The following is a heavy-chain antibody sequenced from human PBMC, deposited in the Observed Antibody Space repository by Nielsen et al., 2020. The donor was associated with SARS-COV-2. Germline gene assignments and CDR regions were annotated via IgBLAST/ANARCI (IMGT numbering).Heavy chain of an antibody. V-gene: IGHV7-4-1*02. D-gene: IGHD3-10*01. Sequence: ASVKVSCKASGYSFSRYPMNWVRQAPGQGLEWMGWIDTNIGKPTPAQGFTGRFVFSSDTSVSTASLQISTLRAEDTAVYYCARENSGSGGTASYGMDVWGQGTTVTVSS. CDR2: IDTNIGKP. J-gene: IGHJ6*02. CDR1: GYSFSRYP. CDR3: ARENSGSGGTASYGMDV.